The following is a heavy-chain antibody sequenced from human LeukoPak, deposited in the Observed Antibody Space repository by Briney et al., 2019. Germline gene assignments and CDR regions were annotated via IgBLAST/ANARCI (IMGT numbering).Heavy chain of an antibody. J-gene: IGHJ5*02. V-gene: IGHV3-74*01. CDR2: INSDGSST. CDR3: ASDPHSAAANWFDP. CDR1: GFTFSNYW. D-gene: IGHD6-13*01. Sequence: GGSLRLSCAASGFTFSNYWMHWVRQVPGKGLVWVSRINSDGSSTNYADSVKGRFTISRDNAKNTLYLQMNSLRAEDTAVYYCASDPHSAAANWFDPWGQGTLVTVSS.